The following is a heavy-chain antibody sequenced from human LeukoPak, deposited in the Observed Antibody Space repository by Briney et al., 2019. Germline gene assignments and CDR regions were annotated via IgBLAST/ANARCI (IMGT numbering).Heavy chain of an antibody. J-gene: IGHJ3*02. V-gene: IGHV4-59*12. CDR1: GGSISSYY. CDR3: ARGYNDAFDI. D-gene: IGHD1-1*01. CDR2: IYDSENT. Sequence: SETLSPTCAVSGGSISSYYWTWIRQPPGKGLEWIGYIYDSENTYYNPSLKSRVNISLDRPTNQFSLKLSSVTAADTAVYYCARGYNDAFDIWGQGTMVTVSS.